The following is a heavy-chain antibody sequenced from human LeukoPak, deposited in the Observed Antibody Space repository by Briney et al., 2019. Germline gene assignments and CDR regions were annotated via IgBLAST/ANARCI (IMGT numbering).Heavy chain of an antibody. V-gene: IGHV4-59*01. D-gene: IGHD3-3*01. CDR3: ARGFSAFDF. Sequence: SETLSLTCTVSGGSISSYYWSWIRQPPGKGLEWIGYIYYSGSTNYNPSLKSRVTISVDTSKNQFSLKLSSVTAADTAVYYCARGFSAFDFWGQGTMVIVSP. CDR2: IYYSGST. CDR1: GGSISSYY. J-gene: IGHJ3*01.